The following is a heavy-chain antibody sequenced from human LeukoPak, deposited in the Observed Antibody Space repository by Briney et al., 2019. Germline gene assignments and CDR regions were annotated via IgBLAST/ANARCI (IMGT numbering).Heavy chain of an antibody. CDR1: GFTFSSFA. D-gene: IGHD3-10*01. CDR2: ISGSGDTT. Sequence: GGSLRLSCAASGFTFSSFAMNWVRQAPGKGLEWVSIISGSGDTTHYTDSVKGRFTVSRDNSKNTLYLQMNSLRVEDTAVYYCARSRSGDYWGQGTLVTVSS. CDR3: ARSRSGDY. J-gene: IGHJ4*02. V-gene: IGHV3-23*01.